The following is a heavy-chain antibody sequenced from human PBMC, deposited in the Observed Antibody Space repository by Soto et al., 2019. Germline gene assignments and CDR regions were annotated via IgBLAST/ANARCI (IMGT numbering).Heavy chain of an antibody. CDR3: ARVTGITGTSNRGYYYGMDV. V-gene: IGHV1-69*01. CDR1: GGTFSSYA. Sequence: QVQLVQSGAEVKKPGSSVKVSCKASGGTFSSYAISWVRQAPGQGLEWMGGIIPIFGTANYAQKFQGRVTITADESTSTAYMELSSLRSEDTAVYYCARVTGITGTSNRGYYYGMDVWGQGTTVTVSS. CDR2: IIPIFGTA. D-gene: IGHD1-20*01. J-gene: IGHJ6*02.